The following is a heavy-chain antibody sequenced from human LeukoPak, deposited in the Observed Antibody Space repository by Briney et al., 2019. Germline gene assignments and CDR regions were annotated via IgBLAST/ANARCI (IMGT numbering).Heavy chain of an antibody. J-gene: IGHJ4*02. D-gene: IGHD3-10*01. CDR1: GGTFSSYA. V-gene: IGHV1-69*13. Sequence: SVKVSCKASGGTFSSYAISWVRQAPGQGLEWMGGIIPIFGTANYAQKFQGRVTITADESTSTAYMELSSLRSEDTAVYYCARDAGTYYYGSGSFPYYFDYWGQGTLVTVSS. CDR2: IIPIFGTA. CDR3: ARDAGTYYYGSGSFPYYFDY.